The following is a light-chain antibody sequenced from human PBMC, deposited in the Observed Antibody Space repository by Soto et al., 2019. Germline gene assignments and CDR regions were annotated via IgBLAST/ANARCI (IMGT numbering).Light chain of an antibody. CDR3: QQCSDGPLT. V-gene: IGKV3-15*01. CDR2: CAS. Sequence: EIVMTQSPATLSVSPGERATLACRASQSGSSNLAWYQQKPGQAPRLLIYCASTRATVSPARFSGSGSGTELTLTISSLQPEDFATYYCQQCSDGPLTFGGGTKVDIK. J-gene: IGKJ4*01. CDR1: QSGSSN.